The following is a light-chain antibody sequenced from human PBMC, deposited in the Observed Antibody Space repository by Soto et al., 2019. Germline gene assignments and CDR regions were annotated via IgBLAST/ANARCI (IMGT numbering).Light chain of an antibody. J-gene: IGKJ1*01. V-gene: IGKV3-15*01. CDR1: QSVSSN. CDR2: GAS. Sequence: EIVMTQSPATLVVSPGERAILSYRASQSVSSNLAWYQQKPGQATRLIIYGASTRANGIPARFSGSGSGTEFTLTLRSLQSEDFAFYYCQQYNNWPPWTFGQGTKVDIK. CDR3: QQYNNWPPWT.